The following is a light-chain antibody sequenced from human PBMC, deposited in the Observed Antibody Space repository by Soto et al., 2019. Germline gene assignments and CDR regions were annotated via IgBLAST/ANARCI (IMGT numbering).Light chain of an antibody. J-gene: IGKJ1*01. CDR3: QQYGNWPPWT. CDR2: GAS. CDR1: QSVSSN. V-gene: IGKV3-15*01. Sequence: EIVMTQSPATLSVSPGERAALSCRASQSVSSNLAWYQQKPGQAPRLLIYGASIRANNIPVRFSGSGSGTEFTLTISSLQSEDFGIYYCQQYGNWPPWTFGQGTKVEIK.